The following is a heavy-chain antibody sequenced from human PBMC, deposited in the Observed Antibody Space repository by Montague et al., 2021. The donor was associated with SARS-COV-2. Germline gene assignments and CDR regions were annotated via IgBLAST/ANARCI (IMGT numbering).Heavy chain of an antibody. CDR3: ARLGAITLVRGINKADFSNYGMDV. CDR2: INHSGST. Sequence: SETLSLTCAVSSGSFRGYYWSWIRQPPGKGLEWIGEINHSGSTTXNPSLESRVSISVDTSNKQFSLKVTSVTAVDTAVYYCARLGAITLVRGINKADFSNYGMDVWGQGTTVTVSS. CDR1: SGSFRGYY. J-gene: IGHJ6*02. D-gene: IGHD3-10*01. V-gene: IGHV4-34*01.